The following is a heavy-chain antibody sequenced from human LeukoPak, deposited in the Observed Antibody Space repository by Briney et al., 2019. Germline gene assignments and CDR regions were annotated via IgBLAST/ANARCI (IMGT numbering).Heavy chain of an antibody. CDR2: ISKDGADK. D-gene: IGHD3-22*01. CDR1: GFSFNTYD. Sequence: PGGTLRLSCAASGFSFNTYDRHWVRQAPGEGLEWVTAISKDGADKYYTYSVKGRFTISRNNSNNSVYLQINSLTPENTASYYCAKNDISGYYADFWGQGTLVIVSS. V-gene: IGHV3-30*18. CDR3: AKNDISGYYADF. J-gene: IGHJ4*02.